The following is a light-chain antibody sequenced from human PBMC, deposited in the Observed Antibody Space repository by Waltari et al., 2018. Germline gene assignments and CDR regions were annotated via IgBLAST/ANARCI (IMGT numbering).Light chain of an antibody. CDR3: GTWDSSLSAGWV. J-gene: IGLJ3*02. V-gene: IGLV1-51*01. CDR2: ENK. Sequence: QSVLTQPPSVSAAPGQKVTISCSGSSSNIGNNYVSWYQQLPGTAPKLLIYENKKLPSGIPDRFSGSKAGTSATLGITGLQTGDEADYYCGTWDSSLSAGWVFGGGTKLTVL. CDR1: SSNIGNNY.